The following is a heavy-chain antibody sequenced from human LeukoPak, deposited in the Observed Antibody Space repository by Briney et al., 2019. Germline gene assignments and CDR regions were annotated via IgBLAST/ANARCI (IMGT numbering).Heavy chain of an antibody. J-gene: IGHJ4*02. Sequence: GGSLRLSCAASGVTFSSYWMSWVRQAPGKGLEWVANIKQDGSEKYYVDSVKGRFTISRDNAKNSLYLQMNSLRAEDTAVYYCARDQSAYSSWGQGTLVTVSS. V-gene: IGHV3-7*01. CDR1: GVTFSSYW. D-gene: IGHD6-13*01. CDR2: IKQDGSEK. CDR3: ARDQSAYSS.